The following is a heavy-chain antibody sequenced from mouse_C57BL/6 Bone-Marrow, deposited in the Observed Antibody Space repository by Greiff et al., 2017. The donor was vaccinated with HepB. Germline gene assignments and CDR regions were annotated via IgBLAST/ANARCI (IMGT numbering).Heavy chain of an antibody. Sequence: EVQLQQSGAELVRPGSSVKMSCKTSGYTFTSYGINWVKQRPGPGLEWIGYIYIGNGYTEYNEKFKGKATLTSDTSSSSAYMQLSSLTSEDSAIYFCSRSLLSLQDYYAKDYWGQGTSVTVSS. V-gene: IGHV1-58*01. J-gene: IGHJ4*01. CDR1: GYTFTSYG. CDR3: SRSLLSLQDYYAKDY. CDR2: IYIGNGYT. D-gene: IGHD1-1*01.